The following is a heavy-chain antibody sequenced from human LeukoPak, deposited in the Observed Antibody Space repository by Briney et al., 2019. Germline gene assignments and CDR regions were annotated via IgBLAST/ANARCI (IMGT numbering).Heavy chain of an antibody. CDR3: ARVGQGEWFFDL. CDR2: IKTDGSII. D-gene: IGHD1-26*01. CDR1: GFIFSNYW. Sequence: PGRSLRLSCAASGFIFSNYWMHWVRQAPGKGLVWVSRIKTDGSIISYADSVKGRFTISRDNAENTLYLQMNSLGAEDTAAYYCARVGQGEWFFDLWGRGTLVTVSS. J-gene: IGHJ2*01. V-gene: IGHV3-74*01.